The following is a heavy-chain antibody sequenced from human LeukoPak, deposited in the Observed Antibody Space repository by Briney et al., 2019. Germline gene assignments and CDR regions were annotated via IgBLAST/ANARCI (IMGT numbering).Heavy chain of an antibody. J-gene: IGHJ4*02. CDR1: GGSFSGYY. Sequence: SETLSLTCAVYGGSFSGYYWSWIRQPPGKGLEWIGEINHSGSTNYNPSLKSRVTISVDTSKNQFSLKLNSVTPEDTAVYYCARDQAAAGNDYWGQGTLVTVSS. CDR3: ARDQAAAGNDY. D-gene: IGHD6-13*01. V-gene: IGHV4-34*01. CDR2: INHSGST.